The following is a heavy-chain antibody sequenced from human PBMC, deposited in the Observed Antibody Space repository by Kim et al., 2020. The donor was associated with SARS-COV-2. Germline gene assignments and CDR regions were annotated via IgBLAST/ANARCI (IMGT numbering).Heavy chain of an antibody. CDR3: ARFVCGVGTYIPMVRGVIHDAFDI. J-gene: IGHJ3*02. CDR1: GGSISSSSYY. Sequence: SETLSLTYTVSGGSISSSSYYWGWIRQPPGKGLEWIGSIYYSGSTYYNPSLKSRVTISVDTSKNQFSLKLSSVTAADTAVYYCARFVCGVGTYIPMVRGVIHDAFDIWGQGTMVTVSS. V-gene: IGHV4-39*01. D-gene: IGHD3-10*01. CDR2: IYYSGST.